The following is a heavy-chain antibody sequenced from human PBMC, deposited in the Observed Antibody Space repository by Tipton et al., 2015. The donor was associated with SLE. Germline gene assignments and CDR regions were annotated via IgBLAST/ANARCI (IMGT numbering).Heavy chain of an antibody. CDR2: INPSGGST. J-gene: IGHJ4*02. CDR1: GGTFSSYA. CDR3: AREGVGATSDY. D-gene: IGHD1-26*01. V-gene: IGHV1-46*01. Sequence: QVQLVQSGAEVKKPGSSVKVSCKASGGTFSSYAISWVRQAPGQGLEWMGIINPSGGSTSYAQKFQGRVTMTRDTSTSTVYMELSSLRSEDTAVYYCAREGVGATSDYWGQGTLVTVSS.